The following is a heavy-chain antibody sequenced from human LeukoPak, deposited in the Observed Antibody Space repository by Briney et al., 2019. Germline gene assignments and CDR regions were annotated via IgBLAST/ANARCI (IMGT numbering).Heavy chain of an antibody. J-gene: IGHJ4*02. CDR2: ISDSGGHT. Sequence: PGGSLRLSCAASGFTLSNYVINWVRQAPGKGLEWVSTISDSGGHTYYADSVKGRFTISRDNSNKMIFLQMDSLRVEDTAVYYCAKLWFGGLSRGQAKFDYWGQGTLVTVSA. CDR3: AKLWFGGLSRGQAKFDY. V-gene: IGHV3-23*01. CDR1: GFTLSNYV. D-gene: IGHD3-16*01.